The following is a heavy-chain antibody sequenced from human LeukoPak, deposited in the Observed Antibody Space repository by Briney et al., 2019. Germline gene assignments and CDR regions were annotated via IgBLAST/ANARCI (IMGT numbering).Heavy chain of an antibody. CDR2: ISSNGGST. Sequence: GSLRLSCAASGFTFSSYAMHWVRQAPGKGLEYVSAISSNGGSTYYANSVKGRFTISRDNSKNTLYLQMGSLRAEDMAVYYCARDRFWSGYYYFDYWGQGTLVTVSS. D-gene: IGHD3-3*01. CDR3: ARDRFWSGYYYFDY. CDR1: GFTFSSYA. V-gene: IGHV3-64*01. J-gene: IGHJ4*02.